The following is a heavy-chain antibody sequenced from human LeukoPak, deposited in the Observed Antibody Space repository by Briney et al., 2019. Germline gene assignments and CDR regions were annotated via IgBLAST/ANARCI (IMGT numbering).Heavy chain of an antibody. CDR2: INHSGST. V-gene: IGHV4-34*01. Sequence: PSETLSLTCAVYGGSFSGYYWSWIRQPPGKGLEWIGEINHSGSTNYNPSLKSRVTISVDTSKNQFSLKLSSVTAADTAVYYCASAVPDCSGGSCHSPDYWGQGTPVTVSS. CDR1: GGSFSGYY. J-gene: IGHJ4*02. D-gene: IGHD2-15*01. CDR3: ASAVPDCSGGSCHSPDY.